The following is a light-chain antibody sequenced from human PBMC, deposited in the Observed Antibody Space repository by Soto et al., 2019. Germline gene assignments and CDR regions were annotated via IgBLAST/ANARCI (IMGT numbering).Light chain of an antibody. CDR1: QSFSSN. J-gene: IGKJ5*01. Sequence: EIVMTQSPATLSVSPGERSTLSCRASQSFSSNLAWYQQKPGQAPRLLIYGASSRATGIPDRFSGSGSGTDFTLTISRLEPEDVAVYYCQHYGRPPCTFGQGTRLEIK. V-gene: IGKV3-20*01. CDR3: QHYGRPPCT. CDR2: GAS.